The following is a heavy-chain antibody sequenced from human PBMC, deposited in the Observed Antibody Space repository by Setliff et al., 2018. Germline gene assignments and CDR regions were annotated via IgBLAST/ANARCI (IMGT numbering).Heavy chain of an antibody. D-gene: IGHD7-27*01. V-gene: IGHV5-51*01. Sequence: GESLKISCKGSGYSFTSYWIGWVRQMPGKGLEWMGIIYPGDSDTRYSPSFQGQVTVSADKSISTAYLQWSSLKASDTAMYYCARLELGMEEKSLGAFDIWGQGTMVTVSS. J-gene: IGHJ3*02. CDR3: ARLELGMEEKSLGAFDI. CDR1: GYSFTSYW. CDR2: IYPGDSDT.